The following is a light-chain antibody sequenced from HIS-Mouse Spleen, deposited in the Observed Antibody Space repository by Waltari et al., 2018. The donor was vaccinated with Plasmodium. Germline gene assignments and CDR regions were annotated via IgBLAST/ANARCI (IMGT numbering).Light chain of an antibody. Sequence: QSVLTQPPSASGTPGQRVTISCSGSSSNIGSNYVYWYHQLPGTAPKLPIYRNNQRPSGGPDRFSGSKSGTSASLAISGLRSEDEADYYCAAWDDSLSGVVFGGGTKLTVL. V-gene: IGLV1-47*01. J-gene: IGLJ2*01. CDR3: AAWDDSLSGVV. CDR1: SSNIGSNY. CDR2: RNN.